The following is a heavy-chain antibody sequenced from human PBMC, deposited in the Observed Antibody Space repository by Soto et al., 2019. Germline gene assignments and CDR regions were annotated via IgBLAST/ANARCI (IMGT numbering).Heavy chain of an antibody. D-gene: IGHD4-17*01. CDR1: GGSISSYY. CDR2: IYYSGST. V-gene: IGHV4-59*08. CDR3: ARTDPYGDYTT. J-gene: IGHJ5*02. Sequence: QVQLQESGPGLVKPSETLSLTCTVSGGSISSYYWSWIRQPPGKGLEWIGYIYYSGSTNYNPSLKSRVTISVDTSKNQFSLKLSSVTAADTAVYYCARTDPYGDYTTWGQGTLVTVSS.